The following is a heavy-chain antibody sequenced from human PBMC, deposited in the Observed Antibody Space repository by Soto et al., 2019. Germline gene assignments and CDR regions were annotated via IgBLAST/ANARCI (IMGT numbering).Heavy chain of an antibody. Sequence: QVQLQESGPGLVKPSETLSLTCTVSGGSVSSGSYYWSWIRQPPGKGLEWIGYIYYSGSTNYNPPRKSRVTISVDTSKNQFSLKLSSVTAADTAVYYCARDTPNYDILTGYYYYYGMDVWGQGTTVTVSS. V-gene: IGHV4-61*01. D-gene: IGHD3-9*01. CDR1: GGSVSSGSYY. J-gene: IGHJ6*02. CDR2: IYYSGST. CDR3: ARDTPNYDILTGYYYYYGMDV.